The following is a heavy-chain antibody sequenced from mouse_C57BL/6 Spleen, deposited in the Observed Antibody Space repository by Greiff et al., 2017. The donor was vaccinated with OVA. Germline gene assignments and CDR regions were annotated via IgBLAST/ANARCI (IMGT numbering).Heavy chain of an antibody. CDR3: ARSGDGYSDY. V-gene: IGHV1-59*01. Sequence: QVQLQQPGAELVRPGTSVKLSCKASGYTFTSYWMHWVKQRPGQGLEWIGVIDPSDSYTNYNQKFKGKATLTVDTSSSTAYMQLSSLTSEDSAVYYCARSGDGYSDYWGQGTTLTVSS. CDR1: GYTFTSYW. CDR2: IDPSDSYT. D-gene: IGHD2-3*01. J-gene: IGHJ2*01.